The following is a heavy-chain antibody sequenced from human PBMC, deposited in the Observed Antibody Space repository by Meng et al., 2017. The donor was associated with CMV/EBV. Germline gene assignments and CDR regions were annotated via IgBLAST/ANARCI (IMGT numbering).Heavy chain of an antibody. J-gene: IGHJ4*02. CDR2: ISGSGGST. Sequence: GGSLRLSCAASGFTFSSYWMHWVRQAPGKGLVWVSAISGSGGSTYYADSVKGRFTISRDNSKNTLYLQMNSLRAEDTAVYYCARAYCSSTSCYNFDYWGQGTLVTVSS. CDR3: ARAYCSSTSCYNFDY. D-gene: IGHD2-2*02. V-gene: IGHV3-23*01. CDR1: GFTFSSYW.